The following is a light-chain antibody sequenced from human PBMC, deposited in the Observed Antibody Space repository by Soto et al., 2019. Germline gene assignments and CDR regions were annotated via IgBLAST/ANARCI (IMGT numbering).Light chain of an antibody. J-gene: IGKJ1*01. CDR3: QQRSNWPRT. Sequence: EILWTLSPCTLSLTPGGRAALSCRARQSVSSYLAWYQQKPGQAPRLLIYDASNRATGIPARFSGSGSGTDFTLTISSLEPEDFAVYYCQQRSNWPRTFGQGTKVDIK. CDR2: DAS. CDR1: QSVSSY. V-gene: IGKV3-11*01.